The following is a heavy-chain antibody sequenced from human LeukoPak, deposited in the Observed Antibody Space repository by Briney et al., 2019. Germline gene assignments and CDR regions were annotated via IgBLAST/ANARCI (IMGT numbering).Heavy chain of an antibody. Sequence: GRSLRLSCAASGFTFSSYAMHWVRQAPGKGLEWVAVISYEGNNKYYADSVKGRFTISRDNSKNTLYLQMNSLRAEDTAVYYCARDSGGSGYYLEYFQHWGQGTLVTVSS. CDR2: ISYEGNNK. CDR1: GFTFSSYA. V-gene: IGHV3-30-3*01. CDR3: ARDSGGSGYYLEYFQH. J-gene: IGHJ1*01. D-gene: IGHD3-22*01.